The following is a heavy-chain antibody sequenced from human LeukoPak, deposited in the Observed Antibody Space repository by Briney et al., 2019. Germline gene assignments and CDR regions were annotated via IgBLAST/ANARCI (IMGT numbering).Heavy chain of an antibody. V-gene: IGHV4-59*01. Sequence: ETLSLTCTVSGGSISSYYWSWIRQPPGKGLEWIGYIYCTGSTNYNPSLKSRVTISVDTSKNQFSLKLSSVTAADTAVYYCARSKAAGHYYYYYGMDVWGQGTTVTVSS. D-gene: IGHD6-13*01. CDR2: IYCTGST. CDR3: ARSKAAGHYYYYYGMDV. CDR1: GGSISSYY. J-gene: IGHJ6*02.